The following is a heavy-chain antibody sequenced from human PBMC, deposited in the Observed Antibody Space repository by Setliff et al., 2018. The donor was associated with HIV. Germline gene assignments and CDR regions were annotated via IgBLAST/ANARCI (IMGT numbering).Heavy chain of an antibody. CDR3: ARDYLYYNLYNGSPVYGMDV. J-gene: IGHJ6*02. CDR1: GFTLSEYT. V-gene: IGHV3-23*01. CDR2: IGGSGT. D-gene: IGHD3-3*01. Sequence: GGSLRLSCAGSGFTLSEYTISWVRQTPQKGLEWVSAIGGSGTYYSDSVKGRFTISRDNSKNSLYLQMNSLRVEDTAVYYCARDYLYYNLYNGSPVYGMDVWGQGTTVTVSS.